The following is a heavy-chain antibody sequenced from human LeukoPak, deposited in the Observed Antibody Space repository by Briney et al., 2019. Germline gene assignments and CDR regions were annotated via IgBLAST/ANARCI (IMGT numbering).Heavy chain of an antibody. CDR1: GFTFSSYA. Sequence: GGSLRLSCAASGFTFSSYAMSWVRQAPGKGLEWVSAISGSGGSTYYADSVKGRFTISRDNSKNTLYLQMHSLRAEDTAVYYCAKVKARYDSTDFDYWGQGTLVTVSS. CDR2: ISGSGGST. J-gene: IGHJ4*02. CDR3: AKVKARYDSTDFDY. D-gene: IGHD3-22*01. V-gene: IGHV3-23*01.